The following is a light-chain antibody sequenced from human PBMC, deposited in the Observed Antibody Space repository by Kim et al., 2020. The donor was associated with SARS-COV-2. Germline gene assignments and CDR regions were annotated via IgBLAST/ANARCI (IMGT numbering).Light chain of an antibody. J-gene: IGKJ1*01. CDR2: DAS. Sequence: SVSPWDSATLSCSASQSVSTNLVWYQHRPGQAPRLLIYDASTRATGIPARFSGSGSGTEFTLTISSLQSEDFAVYYCQQYNNFRTFGQGTKVDIK. CDR1: QSVSTN. CDR3: QQYNNFRT. V-gene: IGKV3-15*01.